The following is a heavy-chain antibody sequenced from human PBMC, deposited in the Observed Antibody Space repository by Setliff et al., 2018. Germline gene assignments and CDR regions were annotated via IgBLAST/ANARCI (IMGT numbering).Heavy chain of an antibody. Sequence: SETLSLTCAVYGGSFSGYYWSWIRQPPGKGLEWIGEINHSGSTSYNPSLKSRVTISVDTSKNQFSLKLSSVTAADTAVYYCARGLIFGYSYVGEYYYYMDVWGKGTTVTVSS. V-gene: IGHV4-34*01. CDR3: ARGLIFGYSYVGEYYYYMDV. CDR2: INHSGST. D-gene: IGHD5-18*01. CDR1: GGSFSGYY. J-gene: IGHJ6*03.